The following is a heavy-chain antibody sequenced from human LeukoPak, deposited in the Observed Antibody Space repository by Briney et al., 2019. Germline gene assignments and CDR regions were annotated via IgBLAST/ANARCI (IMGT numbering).Heavy chain of an antibody. J-gene: IGHJ4*02. CDR1: GFTVSRNY. CDR3: ARGLYKNGWYYFDY. CDR2: IYSADSA. Sequence: PGGSLRLSCAASGFTVSRNYMSWVRQAPGKGLEWVSVIYSADSAYYADSVRGRFTISRDNSKNTLYLQMNSLRADDTAVYYCARGLYKNGWYYFDYWGQGTLVTVSS. V-gene: IGHV3-53*01. D-gene: IGHD6-19*01.